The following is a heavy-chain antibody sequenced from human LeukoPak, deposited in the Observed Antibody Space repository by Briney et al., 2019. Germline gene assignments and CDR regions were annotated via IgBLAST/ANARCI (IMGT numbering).Heavy chain of an antibody. V-gene: IGHV3-23*01. Sequence: PGGSLRLSCAASGFTFSRYGMTCVRQAPGKGLEWVSDIGTSGGSTYYADSVKGRFTISRDNSKNTLYLQMNSLTAEDTAVYYCAKTTANLDYWGQGTLVTVSS. D-gene: IGHD4-17*01. CDR2: IGTSGGST. CDR1: GFTFSRYG. J-gene: IGHJ4*02. CDR3: AKTTANLDY.